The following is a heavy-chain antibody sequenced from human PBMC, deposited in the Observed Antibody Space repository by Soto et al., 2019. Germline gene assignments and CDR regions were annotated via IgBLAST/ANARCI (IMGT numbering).Heavy chain of an antibody. CDR1: GFSLSSTRMA. CDR2: IYWDDDK. CDR3: SNIVAAGLGSYFDY. V-gene: IGHV2-5*02. J-gene: IGHJ4*02. D-gene: IGHD6-13*01. Sequence: QITLKESGPTLVKPTQTLTLTCTFSGFSLSSTRMAVGWIRQPPGKALEWLALIYWDDDKRYSPFLKSRLTITKDTSKIQVALTMSNMDPVDTARYYCSNIVAAGLGSYFDYWGQGTLVTVSA.